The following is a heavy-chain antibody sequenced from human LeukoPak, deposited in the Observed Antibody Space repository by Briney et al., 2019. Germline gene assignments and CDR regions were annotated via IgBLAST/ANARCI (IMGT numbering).Heavy chain of an antibody. D-gene: IGHD2-2*01. V-gene: IGHV3-48*02. CDR1: GFTFSSYA. CDR3: ARDQRYCSSTSCRRGFDY. J-gene: IGHJ4*02. CDR2: ISSSSSTI. Sequence: GGSLRLSCGASGFTFSSYAMSWVRQAPGKGLECVSYISSSSSTIYYADSVKGRFTISRDNAKNSLYLQMNSLRDEDTAAYYCARDQRYCSSTSCRRGFDYWGQGTLVTVSS.